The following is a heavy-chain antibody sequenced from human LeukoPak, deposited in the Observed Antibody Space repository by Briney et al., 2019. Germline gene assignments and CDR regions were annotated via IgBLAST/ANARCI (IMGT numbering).Heavy chain of an antibody. CDR2: IWYDGSNK. V-gene: IGHV3-33*06. CDR1: GSTFSSYG. J-gene: IGHJ4*02. Sequence: PGGSLRLSCAASGSTFSSYGMHWVRQAPGKGLEWVAVIWYDGSNKYYADSVKGRFTISRDNSKNTLYLQMNSLRAEDTAVYYCAKENCSGDSCFFDYWGQGTLVTVSS. CDR3: AKENCSGDSCFFDY. D-gene: IGHD2-15*01.